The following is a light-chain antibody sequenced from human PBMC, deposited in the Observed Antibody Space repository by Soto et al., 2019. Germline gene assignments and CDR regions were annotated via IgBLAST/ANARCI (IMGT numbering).Light chain of an antibody. Sequence: DIVLTQTTLSSPVTLGQPASISCRSSQSLVHSDGNTYLTCLQQRPGQPPRLLLYMISNRFSGVPERISGSGAGTDFTLIISSEEADDVGVYYCTQAIPAYTFGQANNLQIK. CDR1: QSLVHSDGNTY. J-gene: IGKJ2*01. V-gene: IGKV2-24*01. CDR3: TQAIPAYT. CDR2: MIS.